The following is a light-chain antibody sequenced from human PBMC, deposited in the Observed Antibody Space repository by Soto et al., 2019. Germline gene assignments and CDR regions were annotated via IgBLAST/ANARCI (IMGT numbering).Light chain of an antibody. V-gene: IGLV2-11*01. CDR1: SSDVGGYNY. J-gene: IGLJ1*01. CDR2: DVS. Sequence: QSALTQPRSVSASPGQSVAISCTGTSSDVGGYNYVSWYQQHPGNAPKLMIYDVSKRPSGVPDRFSGSKSGNTASLTISGLQAEDEADYYCCSYAGSPYVFGTGTKLTVL. CDR3: CSYAGSPYV.